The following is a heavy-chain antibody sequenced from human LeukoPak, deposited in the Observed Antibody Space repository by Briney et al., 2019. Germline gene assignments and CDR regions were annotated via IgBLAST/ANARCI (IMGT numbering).Heavy chain of an antibody. V-gene: IGHV3-21*01. CDR1: GFTFSSYR. CDR2: MSSGSSYL. CDR3: ARGPPYDSSGYYYGVY. D-gene: IGHD3-22*01. J-gene: IGHJ4*02. Sequence: PGGSLRLSCVASGFTFSSYRMNWVRQAPGKGLEWVSSMSSGSSYLYYADSLKGRFTISRDNAKNSLYLQMNSLRAEDTAVYYCARGPPYDSSGYYYGVYWGQGTLVTVSS.